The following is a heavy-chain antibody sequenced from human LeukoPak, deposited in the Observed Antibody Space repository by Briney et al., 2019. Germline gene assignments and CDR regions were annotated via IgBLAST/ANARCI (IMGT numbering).Heavy chain of an antibody. CDR1: GDSVSGNRAT. V-gene: IGHV6-1*01. D-gene: IGHD3-22*01. Sequence: SQALSLTCAISGDSVSGNRATWNWLRQSPSRGLEWLGRIYYRSKWYADYAVSVKGRITINPDTSKNQFSLKLSSVTAADTAVYYCARRPHWGRYDSSGYIAFDIWGQGTMVTVSS. CDR2: IYYRSKWYA. J-gene: IGHJ3*02. CDR3: ARRPHWGRYDSSGYIAFDI.